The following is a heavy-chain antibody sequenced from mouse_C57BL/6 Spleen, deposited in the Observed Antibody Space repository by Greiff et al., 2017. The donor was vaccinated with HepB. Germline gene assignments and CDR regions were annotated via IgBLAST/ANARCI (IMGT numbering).Heavy chain of an antibody. J-gene: IGHJ4*01. CDR2: IDPETGGT. CDR1: GYTFTDYE. Sequence: QVQLQQSGAELVRPGASVTLSCKASGYTFTDYEMHWVKQTPVHGLEWIGAIDPETGGTDYNQKFKGKAILTADKSSSTAYMELHSLTSEDSAVYYCTRYHSLYYGNYWAMDYWGQGTSVTVSS. D-gene: IGHD2-1*01. CDR3: TRYHSLYYGNYWAMDY. V-gene: IGHV1-15*01.